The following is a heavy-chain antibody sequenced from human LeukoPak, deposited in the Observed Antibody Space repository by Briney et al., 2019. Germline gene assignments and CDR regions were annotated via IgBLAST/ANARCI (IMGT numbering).Heavy chain of an antibody. CDR2: IKSKTGGGTT. V-gene: IGHV3-15*01. J-gene: IGHJ4*02. CDR3: TTDVYYYDSSGVTR. D-gene: IGHD3-22*01. Sequence: GGSLRLSCAASGFTFSNAWMSWVRQAPGKGLEWVGRIKSKTGGGTTDYAAPVKGRFTISRDDSKNTLYLQMNSLKTEDTAVYYCTTDVYYYDSSGVTRWGQGTLVTVSS. CDR1: GFTFSNAW.